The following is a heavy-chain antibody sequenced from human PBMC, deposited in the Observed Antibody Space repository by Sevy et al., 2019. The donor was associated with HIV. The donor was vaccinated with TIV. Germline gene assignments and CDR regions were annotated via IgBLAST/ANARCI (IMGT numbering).Heavy chain of an antibody. V-gene: IGHV3-30*18. CDR3: AKCPSLHYDSSGYYDY. CDR2: ISYDGTYK. D-gene: IGHD3-22*01. J-gene: IGHJ4*02. CDR1: GFTFSDYA. Sequence: GGYLRLSCAASGFTFSDYAMHWVRQAPGKGLQWVALISYDGTYKYYEDSVKGRFTISRDDSKNTLYLQVNSLRTDDTTVYYCAKCPSLHYDSSGYYDYWGQGTLVNVSS.